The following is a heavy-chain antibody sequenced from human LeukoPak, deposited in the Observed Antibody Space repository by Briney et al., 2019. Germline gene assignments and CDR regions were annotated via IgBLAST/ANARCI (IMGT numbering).Heavy chain of an antibody. Sequence: PGGSLRLSCAASGFTFSSYGMHWVRQAPGKGLEWASVIYSGGSTYYADSVKGRFTISRDNSKNTLYLQMNSLRAEDTAVYYCARARGYSSSWYDLSATFDYWGQGTLVTVSS. CDR2: IYSGGST. J-gene: IGHJ4*02. CDR1: GFTFSSYG. CDR3: ARARGYSSSWYDLSATFDY. V-gene: IGHV3-53*01. D-gene: IGHD6-13*01.